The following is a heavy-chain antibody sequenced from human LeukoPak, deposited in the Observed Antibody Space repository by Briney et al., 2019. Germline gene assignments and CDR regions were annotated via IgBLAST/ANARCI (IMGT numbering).Heavy chain of an antibody. CDR1: GFTFSSYW. CDR3: AKDKPNSSSWAPDAFDI. CDR2: VKQDGSEK. D-gene: IGHD6-13*01. V-gene: IGHV3-7*03. J-gene: IGHJ3*02. Sequence: GGSLRLSCAASGFTFSSYWMSWVRQAPGKGLEWVANVKQDGSEKYYVDSVKGRFTISRDNSKNTLYLQMNSLRAEDTAVYYCAKDKPNSSSWAPDAFDIWGQGTMVTVSS.